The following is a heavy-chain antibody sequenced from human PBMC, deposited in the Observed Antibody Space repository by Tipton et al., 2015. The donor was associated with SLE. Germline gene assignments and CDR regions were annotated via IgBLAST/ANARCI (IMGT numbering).Heavy chain of an antibody. CDR1: GASISNGRYY. CDR2: IYHSGST. V-gene: IGHV4-39*07. D-gene: IGHD7-27*01. Sequence: TLSLTCTVSGASISNGRYYWDWIRQPPGKGLEWIGSIYHSGSTYYNPSLKSRVTISVDTSKNQFSLRLNSVTAADTAVYYCARGGLGSDLRGSIYFGSWGQGTLVTVSS. J-gene: IGHJ4*02. CDR3: ARGGLGSDLRGSIYFGS.